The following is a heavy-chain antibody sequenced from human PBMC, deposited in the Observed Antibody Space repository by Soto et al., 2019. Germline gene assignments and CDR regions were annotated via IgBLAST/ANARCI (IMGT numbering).Heavy chain of an antibody. CDR3: ARGFEGSGSYYKLVYYYYMDV. V-gene: IGHV4-39*01. J-gene: IGHJ6*03. CDR1: GGSISSANYF. CDR2: IYYTGST. D-gene: IGHD3-10*01. Sequence: SETLSLTCTVSGGSISSANYFWGWIRQPPGKGPEWIGSIYYTGSTFHNPSLKSRVTISVDTSKNQFSLKLSSVTAADTAVYYCARGFEGSGSYYKLVYYYYMDVWGKGTTVTVSS.